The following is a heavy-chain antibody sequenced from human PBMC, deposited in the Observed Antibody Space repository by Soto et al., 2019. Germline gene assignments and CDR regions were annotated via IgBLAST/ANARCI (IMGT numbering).Heavy chain of an antibody. V-gene: IGHV4-59*01. CDR1: RGAISSYY. D-gene: IGHD6-19*01. J-gene: IGHJ2*01. CDR2: IYYSGTT. Sequence: QVQLQESGPGLVKPSETLSLTCTVSRGAISSYYWSWIRQPPGKGMEWIGYIYYSGTTNYNPSLKSRVTVSVDTSKNQFSLKLTSVTAADTAVYYCARSVQSSGWDSWYFDLWGRGTLVTVSS. CDR3: ARSVQSSGWDSWYFDL.